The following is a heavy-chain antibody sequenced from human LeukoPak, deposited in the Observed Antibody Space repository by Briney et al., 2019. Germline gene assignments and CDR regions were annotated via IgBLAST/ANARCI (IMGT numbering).Heavy chain of an antibody. D-gene: IGHD1-14*01. CDR3: ARTDNNGQPNFDH. Sequence: ASVKVSCKASGYTFTGYYMHWVRQAPGQGLEWMGWINPNSGGTNYAQKFQGRVTMTRDTSISTAYMELSRLRSDDTAVYYCARTDNNGQPNFDHWGLGTLVTVSS. J-gene: IGHJ4*02. CDR2: INPNSGGT. CDR1: GYTFTGYY. V-gene: IGHV1-2*02.